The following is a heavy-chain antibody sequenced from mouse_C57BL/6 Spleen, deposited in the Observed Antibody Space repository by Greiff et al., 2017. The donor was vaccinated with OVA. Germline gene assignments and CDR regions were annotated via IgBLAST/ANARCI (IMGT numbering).Heavy chain of an antibody. CDR1: GYTFTSYW. J-gene: IGHJ2*01. CDR2: INPSDGGT. V-gene: IGHV1-53*01. Sequence: QVQLQQPGTELVKPGASVKLSCKASGYTFTSYWMHWVKQRPGQGLEWIGNINPSDGGTNYNEKFKGKATLTVDKSSSTAYMQLSSLTSEDAAVYYCARCSVGYYVYFDYWGQGTTRTVSS. CDR3: ARCSVGYYVYFDY. D-gene: IGHD2-3*01.